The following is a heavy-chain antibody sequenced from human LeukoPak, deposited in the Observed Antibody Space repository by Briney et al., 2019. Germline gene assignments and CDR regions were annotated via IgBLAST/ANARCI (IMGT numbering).Heavy chain of an antibody. D-gene: IGHD4-17*01. Sequence: PGGSLRLSCAASGFTFDDYAMHWVRQAPGKGLEWVSGISWNSGSIGYADSVKGRFTISRDNAKNSLYLQMNSLRAEDMALYYCAKDITTDYGDPSYFDLWGRGTLVTVSS. J-gene: IGHJ2*01. CDR3: AKDITTDYGDPSYFDL. CDR2: ISWNSGSI. V-gene: IGHV3-9*03. CDR1: GFTFDDYA.